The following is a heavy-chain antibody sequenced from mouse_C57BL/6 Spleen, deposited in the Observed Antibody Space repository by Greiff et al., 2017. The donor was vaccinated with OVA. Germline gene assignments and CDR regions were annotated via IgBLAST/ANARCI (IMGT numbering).Heavy chain of an antibody. CDR1: GFTFSDYY. CDR2: INYDGSST. CDR3: ARDRLYYSNYDWYFDV. V-gene: IGHV5-16*01. D-gene: IGHD2-5*01. J-gene: IGHJ1*03. Sequence: EVKVVESEGGLVQPGSSMKLSCTASGFTFSDYYMAWVRQVPEKGLEWVANINYDGSSTYYLDSLKSRFIISRDNAKNILYLQMSSLKSEDTATYYCARDRLYYSNYDWYFDVWGTGTTVTVSS.